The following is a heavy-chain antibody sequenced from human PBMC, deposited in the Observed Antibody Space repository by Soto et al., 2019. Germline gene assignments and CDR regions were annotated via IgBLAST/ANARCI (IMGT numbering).Heavy chain of an antibody. CDR3: ARDQCSSTGCYAAYWYFDL. CDR2: IIPILGIA. Sequence: QVQLVQSGAEVKKPGSSVKVSCKASGGTFSSYTISWVRQAPGQGLEWMGRIIPILGIANYAQKFQGRVTITADKSTSTAYMELSSLRSEDTAVYYCARDQCSSTGCYAAYWYFDLWGRGTLVTVSS. J-gene: IGHJ2*01. CDR1: GGTFSSYT. D-gene: IGHD2-2*01. V-gene: IGHV1-69*08.